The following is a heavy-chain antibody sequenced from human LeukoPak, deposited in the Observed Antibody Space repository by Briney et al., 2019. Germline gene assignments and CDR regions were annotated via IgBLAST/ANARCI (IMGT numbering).Heavy chain of an antibody. Sequence: GGSLRLSCAASGFTFDDYAMHWVRQAPGKGLEWVSLISWDGGSTYYADSVKGRFTISRDNSKNSLYLQMNSLRAEDTALYYCAKDLAYDSSGSGPMDYWGQGTLVTVSS. CDR1: GFTFDDYA. D-gene: IGHD3-22*01. CDR2: ISWDGGST. CDR3: AKDLAYDSSGSGPMDY. J-gene: IGHJ4*02. V-gene: IGHV3-43D*03.